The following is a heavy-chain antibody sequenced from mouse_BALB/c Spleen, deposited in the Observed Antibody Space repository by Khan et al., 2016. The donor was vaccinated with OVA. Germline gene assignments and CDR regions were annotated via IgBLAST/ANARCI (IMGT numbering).Heavy chain of an antibody. Sequence: EVELVESGGGLVKPGGSLRLSCEASGFTFSSYSMSWVRQTPEKRLEWVATITSGGSYTYHPDSVQGRFTISRDNAKNTLYLQMSSLKSEDTAIYYCTRDRNYYGSSFYFDYWGQGTTLTVSS. CDR3: TRDRNYYGSSFYFDY. V-gene: IGHV5-6-4*01. CDR1: GFTFSSYS. CDR2: ITSGGSYT. D-gene: IGHD1-1*01. J-gene: IGHJ2*01.